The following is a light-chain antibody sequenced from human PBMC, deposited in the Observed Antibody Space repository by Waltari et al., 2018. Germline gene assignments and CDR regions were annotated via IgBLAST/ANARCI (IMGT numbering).Light chain of an antibody. CDR1: QDIHRY. CDR2: QAS. Sequence: IQLTQTPSTLSASAGDSVTITCRASQDIHRYLAWYQHKSGKAPKVLIYQASRLEIGVSSRFSGGGSGTDFTLTIRNLQPDDFATYFCQQYHSDSTTFGQGTRLEIK. V-gene: IGKV1-5*03. CDR3: QQYHSDSTT. J-gene: IGKJ5*01.